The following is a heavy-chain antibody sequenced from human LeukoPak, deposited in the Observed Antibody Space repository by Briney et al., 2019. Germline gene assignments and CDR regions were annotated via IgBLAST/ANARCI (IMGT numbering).Heavy chain of an antibody. CDR2: INPNSGGT. J-gene: IGHJ4*02. Sequence: GASVKVSCKASGYTFTGYYMHWVRQVPGRGLEGMGWINPNSGGTKYAQKFQGRVTMTRDTSISTAYMELNRLRSDDTAVYYCARVMNREGTNYWGQGTLVTVSS. V-gene: IGHV1-2*02. CDR3: ARVMNREGTNY. D-gene: IGHD1/OR15-1a*01. CDR1: GYTFTGYY.